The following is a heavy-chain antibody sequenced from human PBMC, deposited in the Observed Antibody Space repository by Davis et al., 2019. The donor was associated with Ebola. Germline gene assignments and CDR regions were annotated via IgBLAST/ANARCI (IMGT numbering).Heavy chain of an antibody. CDR2: IYYSGST. Sequence: PSETLSLTCTVSGGSISSSSYYWGWIRQPPGKGLEWIGSIYYSGSTYYNPSLKSRVTISVDTSKNQFSLKLSSVTAADTAVYYCARRGPGIEGLFDYWGQGTLVTVSS. D-gene: IGHD6-13*01. CDR3: ARRGPGIEGLFDY. CDR1: GGSISSSSYY. V-gene: IGHV4-39*01. J-gene: IGHJ4*02.